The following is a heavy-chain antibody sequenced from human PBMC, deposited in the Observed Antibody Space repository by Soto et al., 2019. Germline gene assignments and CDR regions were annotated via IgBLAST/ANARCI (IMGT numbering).Heavy chain of an antibody. Sequence: QVQLQESGPGLVKPSETLSLTCTVSGGSISSSYWRWIRQPAGKGLEGIGRIYTSGSTNYNPSLKNRVTISVDTSNHQFSLKLSSVTAADSAVDCYARLSKGLQWLAYFDYWGQGHLVTVSS. V-gene: IGHV4-4*07. CDR1: GGSISSSY. CDR3: ARLSKGLQWLAYFDY. D-gene: IGHD6-19*01. CDR2: IYTSGST. J-gene: IGHJ4*02.